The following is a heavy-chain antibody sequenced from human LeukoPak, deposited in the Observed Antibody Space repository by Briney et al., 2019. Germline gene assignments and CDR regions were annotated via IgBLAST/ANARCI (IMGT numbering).Heavy chain of an antibody. CDR2: IYYSGST. J-gene: IGHJ4*02. D-gene: IGHD1-26*01. Sequence: SETLSLTCTVSGGSISSGDYYWSWIRQPPGKGLEWIGYIYYSGSTYYNPSLKSRVTISVDTSKNQFSLKLSSVTAADTAVYYCAGGASGRKGAFTFDYWGQGTLVTVSS. V-gene: IGHV4-30-4*01. CDR3: AGGASGRKGAFTFDY. CDR1: GGSISSGDYY.